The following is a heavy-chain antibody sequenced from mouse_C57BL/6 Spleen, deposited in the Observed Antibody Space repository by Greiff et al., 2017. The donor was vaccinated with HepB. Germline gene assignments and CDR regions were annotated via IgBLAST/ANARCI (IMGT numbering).Heavy chain of an antibody. CDR1: GYTFTSYW. V-gene: IGHV1-52*01. D-gene: IGHD4-1*01. J-gene: IGHJ4*01. Sequence: QVQLQHPGAELVRPGSSVKLSCKASGYTFTSYWMHWVKQRPIQGLEWIGNIDPSDSETHYNQKFKDKATLTVDKSSSTAYMQLSSLTSEDSAVYYCAVNWGYAMDYWGQGTSVTVSS. CDR3: AVNWGYAMDY. CDR2: IDPSDSET.